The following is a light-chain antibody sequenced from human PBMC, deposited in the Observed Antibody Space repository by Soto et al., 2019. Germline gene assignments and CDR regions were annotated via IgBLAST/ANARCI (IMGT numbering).Light chain of an antibody. CDR2: AAS. Sequence: DIQLTQSPSFLSASVGDRITITCRATQGFGNNLAWYQQKPGKAPNLLIYAASTLKSGVPSRFSGSGSGTEFTLSISSRQTEDFATYYCQQLNGYPLITFGQGTQLEIK. V-gene: IGKV1-9*01. CDR1: QGFGNN. J-gene: IGKJ5*01. CDR3: QQLNGYPLIT.